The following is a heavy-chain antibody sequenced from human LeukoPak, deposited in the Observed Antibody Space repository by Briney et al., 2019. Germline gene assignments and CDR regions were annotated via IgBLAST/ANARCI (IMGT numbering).Heavy chain of an antibody. CDR2: TSYDESNK. CDR3: ARDWGVDT. CDR1: GFTFSSYW. J-gene: IGHJ5*02. V-gene: IGHV3-30*03. D-gene: IGHD3-10*01. Sequence: PGGSLRLSCAASGFTFSSYWMHWVRQPPGKGLEWVAVTSYDESNKHYTDSVKGRFTISRDNSKNTLYLQMNSLRPEDTAVYYCARDWGVDTWGQGTLVTVSS.